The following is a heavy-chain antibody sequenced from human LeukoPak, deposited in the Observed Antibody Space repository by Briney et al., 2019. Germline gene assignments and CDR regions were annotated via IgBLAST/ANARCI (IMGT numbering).Heavy chain of an antibody. CDR1: GYTFTSYY. CDR3: AREGMVRGVIITDVWFDP. V-gene: IGHV1-46*01. Sequence: ASVKVSCKASGYTFTSYYMHWVRQAPGQGLEWMGIINPSGGSTSYAQKFQGRVTMTRDTSTSTVYMELSSLRSEDTAVYYCAREGMVRGVIITDVWFDPWGQGTLVTVSS. D-gene: IGHD3-10*01. CDR2: INPSGGST. J-gene: IGHJ5*02.